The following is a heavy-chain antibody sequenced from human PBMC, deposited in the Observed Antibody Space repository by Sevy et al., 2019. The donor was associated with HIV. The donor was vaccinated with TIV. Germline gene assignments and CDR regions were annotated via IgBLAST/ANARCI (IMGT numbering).Heavy chain of an antibody. V-gene: IGHV1-24*01. CDR1: GYSLTKLS. D-gene: IGHD3-10*01. J-gene: IGHJ5*02. Sequence: ASVKVSCKVSGYSLTKLSMHWVRQARGKGLEWMGGFDPEDGETIYAQKFQGRVTMTEDTSTDTAYMELSSLRSEDTAVYYCATLYYYGSGSPRGWFDPWGQGSLVTVSS. CDR2: FDPEDGET. CDR3: ATLYYYGSGSPRGWFDP.